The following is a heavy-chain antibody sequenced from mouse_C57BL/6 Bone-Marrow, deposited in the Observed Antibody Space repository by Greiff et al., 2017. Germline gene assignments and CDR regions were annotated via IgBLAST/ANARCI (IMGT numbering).Heavy chain of an antibody. CDR3: TPNWGSWDDD. Sequence: EVQLQQSGAELVRPGASVKLSCTASGFNIKDDYMHWVKQRPEQGLEWIGWIDPENGDTEYASKFQGKATITADTSSNTAYLQLSSLTSEDTAVYYCTPNWGSWDDDWGQGTTLTVSS. J-gene: IGHJ2*01. D-gene: IGHD4-1*01. CDR2: IDPENGDT. CDR1: GFNIKDDY. V-gene: IGHV14-4*01.